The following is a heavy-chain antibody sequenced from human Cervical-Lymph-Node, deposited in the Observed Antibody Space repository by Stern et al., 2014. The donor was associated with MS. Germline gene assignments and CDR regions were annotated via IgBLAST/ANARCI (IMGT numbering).Heavy chain of an antibody. D-gene: IGHD2/OR15-2a*01. V-gene: IGHV3-30*18. Sequence: QVQLVESGGGVVQPGRSLRLSCAASGFTFSSYGMHWVRQAPGKGLEWVAVISYDGSNKYYADSVKGRFTISRDNSKNTLYLQMNSLRAEDTAVYYCAKEHSKGRDRWFDPWGQGTLVTVSS. CDR2: ISYDGSNK. J-gene: IGHJ5*02. CDR1: GFTFSSYG. CDR3: AKEHSKGRDRWFDP.